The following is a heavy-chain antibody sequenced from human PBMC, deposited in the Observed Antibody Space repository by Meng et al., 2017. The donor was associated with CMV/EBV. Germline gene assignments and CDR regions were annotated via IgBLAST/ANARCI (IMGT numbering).Heavy chain of an antibody. CDR3: ARRGYYNVDY. CDR1: GFTFSTYW. J-gene: IGHJ4*02. V-gene: IGHV3-74*01. D-gene: IGHD3-9*01. Sequence: SCASSGFTFSTYWMHWVRQPPRKGLVWVTSINGDKSSTSYADTMKGRFTISRDNAKNTLYLQMNSLRAEDTAVYYCARRGYYNVDYWGQGTLVTVSS. CDR2: INGDKSST.